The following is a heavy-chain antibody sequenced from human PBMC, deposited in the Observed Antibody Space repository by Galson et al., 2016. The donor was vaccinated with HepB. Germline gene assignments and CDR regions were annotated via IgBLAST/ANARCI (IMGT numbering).Heavy chain of an antibody. D-gene: IGHD1-26*01. CDR2: TRPKTDGETV. CDR1: GFSFTHAW. Sequence: SLRLSCAASGFSFTHAWLSWVRQSPGKGLECVGRTRPKTDGETVVYAPSVKGRFTLSRDDSQHMVYLQMNSLKTEDTAVYYCTTGDIGSYYFDYWGQGTLVTVSS. V-gene: IGHV3-15*01. CDR3: TTGDIGSYYFDY. J-gene: IGHJ4*02.